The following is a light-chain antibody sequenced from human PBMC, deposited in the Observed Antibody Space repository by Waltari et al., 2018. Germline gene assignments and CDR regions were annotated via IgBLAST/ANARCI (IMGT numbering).Light chain of an antibody. CDR1: QGVSSA. J-gene: IGKJ3*01. CDR2: DAS. CDR3: QQFNSYTPFT. V-gene: IGKV1-13*02. Sequence: AIQLTQSPPPLSASVGDRVTITCRASQGVSSALAWYQQKPGKAPKLLIYDASSLESGVAPRCSGSGSGTYFTLTISSLQPADYATYYCQQFNSYTPFTFGPGTKVDIK.